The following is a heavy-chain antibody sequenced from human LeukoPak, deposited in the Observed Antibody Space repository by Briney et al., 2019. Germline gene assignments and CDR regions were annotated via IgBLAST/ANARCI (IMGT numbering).Heavy chain of an antibody. V-gene: IGHV1-2*02. CDR1: GYTFTGYY. D-gene: IGHD3-22*01. J-gene: IGHJ3*02. CDR3: ARAIYYYDSSGFEDAFDI. CDR2: IKPNSGGT. Sequence: ASVKVSCKASGYTFTGYYMHWVRQAPGQGLEWMGWIKPNSGGTNYAQKFQGRVTMTRDTSISTAYMELSRLRSDDTAVYYCARAIYYYDSSGFEDAFDIWGQGTMVTVSS.